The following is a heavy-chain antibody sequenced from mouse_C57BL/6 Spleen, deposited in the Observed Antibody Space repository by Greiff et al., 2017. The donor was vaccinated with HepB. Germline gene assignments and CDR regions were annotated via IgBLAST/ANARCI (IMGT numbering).Heavy chain of an antibody. V-gene: IGHV5-4*01. CDR2: ISDGGSYT. CDR1: GFTFSSYA. D-gene: IGHD3-1*01. CDR3: ARDPGLGYYFDY. J-gene: IGHJ2*01. Sequence: EVMLVESGGGLVKPGGSLKLSCAASGFTFSSYAMSWVRQTPEKRLEWVATISDGGSYTYYPDNVKGRFTISRDNAKNNLDLQMSHLKSEDTAMYYCARDPGLGYYFDYWGQGTTLTVSS.